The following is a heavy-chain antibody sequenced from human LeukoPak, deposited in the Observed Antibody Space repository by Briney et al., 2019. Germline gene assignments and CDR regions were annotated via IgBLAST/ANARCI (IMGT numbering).Heavy chain of an antibody. D-gene: IGHD1-14*01. CDR3: ARHLRTSTYRDLDY. Sequence: RGESLKISCQASGYSFGNNWIGWVRQRPGKGLQWMGIINPHDSTTKYSPSFQGQVTISIDKSINTAYLQWSSLTASDTAIYYCARHLRTSTYRDLDYWGQGTLVTVSS. CDR2: INPHDSTT. V-gene: IGHV5-51*01. CDR1: GYSFGNNW. J-gene: IGHJ4*02.